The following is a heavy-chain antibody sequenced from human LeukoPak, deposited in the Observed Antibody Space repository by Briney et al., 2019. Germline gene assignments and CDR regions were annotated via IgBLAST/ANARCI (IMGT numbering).Heavy chain of an antibody. CDR1: GGSISSYY. D-gene: IGHD6-19*01. CDR3: ARHKYSSGWPPEGAFDI. Sequence: PSETLSLTCTVSGGSISSYYWSWIRQPPGKGLEWIGYVYYSGSTSYNPSLKSRVTISVDTSKNQFSLKLSSVTAADTAVYYCARHKYSSGWPPEGAFDIWGRGTMVTVSS. CDR2: VYYSGST. J-gene: IGHJ3*02. V-gene: IGHV4-59*01.